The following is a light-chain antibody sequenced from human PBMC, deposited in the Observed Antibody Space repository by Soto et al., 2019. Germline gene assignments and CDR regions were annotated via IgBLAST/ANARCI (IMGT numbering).Light chain of an antibody. Sequence: QSALTQPASVSGSPGQSITISCTGTDSDVGGYNYVSWYQQHPGKAPKLMIYGVYNRPSGVSNRFSGSKSGNTASLTISGLQAEDEADYYCSSFTNNNTPHVVFGGRTKLTVL. J-gene: IGLJ2*01. CDR2: GVY. CDR3: SSFTNNNTPHVV. V-gene: IGLV2-14*01. CDR1: DSDVGGYNY.